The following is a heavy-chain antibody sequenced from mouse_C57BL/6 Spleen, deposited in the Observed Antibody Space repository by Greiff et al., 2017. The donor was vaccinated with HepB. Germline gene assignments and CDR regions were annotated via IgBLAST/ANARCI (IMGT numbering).Heavy chain of an antibody. CDR1: GYTFTSYW. D-gene: IGHD1-1*01. V-gene: IGHV1-52*01. CDR3: ARSYYYGSSPWWYFDV. CDR2: IDPSDSET. J-gene: IGHJ1*03. Sequence: VQLQQPGAELVRPGSSVKLSCKASGYTFTSYWMHWVKQRPIQGLEWIGNIDPSDSETHYNQKYKDKATLTVDKSSSTAYMQLSSLTSEDSAVYYCARSYYYGSSPWWYFDVWGTGTTVTVSS.